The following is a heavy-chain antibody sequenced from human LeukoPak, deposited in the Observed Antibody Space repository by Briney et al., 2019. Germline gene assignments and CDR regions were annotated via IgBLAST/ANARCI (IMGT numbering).Heavy chain of an antibody. J-gene: IGHJ4*02. D-gene: IGHD5-18*01. Sequence: PGGSLRLSCAASGFTYNTHGMHWIRQAPGKGLEWVAFIWSSEDNKYYASSVEGRFTISRDNSKNTLFLQMNSLRAEDTAVYYCARDAGPGYSYQYWGQGTLVTVSS. CDR1: GFTYNTHG. V-gene: IGHV3-33*01. CDR2: IWSSEDNK. CDR3: ARDAGPGYSYQY.